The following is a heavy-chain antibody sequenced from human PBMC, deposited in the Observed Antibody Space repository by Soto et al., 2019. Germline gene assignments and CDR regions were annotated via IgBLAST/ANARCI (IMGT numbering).Heavy chain of an antibody. V-gene: IGHV4-59*08. CDR3: TRGPSGDKVDY. Sequence: XETLSLTCTVPGGSISSYYWSWIRQPPGKGLEWIGDIYYSGSTNYNPSLKSRVTISVDTSKNQFSLKLSSVTAADTAVYYCTRGPSGDKVDYWSPGTLVTAPQ. CDR1: GGSISSYY. D-gene: IGHD7-27*01. CDR2: IYYSGST. J-gene: IGHJ4*02.